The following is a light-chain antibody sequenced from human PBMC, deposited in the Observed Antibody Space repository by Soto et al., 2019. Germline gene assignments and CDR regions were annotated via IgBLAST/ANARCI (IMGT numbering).Light chain of an antibody. CDR2: GAY. V-gene: IGKV1-12*01. CDR3: QQTNTFFPLT. J-gene: IGKJ4*01. Sequence: DLQMTQSLSSVSASVGDRVTITCRASQGISNWLAWYQQQPGRAPKLLIYGAYTLQTGVPSRFSGGGSGTHFTLIISSLQPEDFATYYCQQTNTFFPLTFGGGTRVEIK. CDR1: QGISNW.